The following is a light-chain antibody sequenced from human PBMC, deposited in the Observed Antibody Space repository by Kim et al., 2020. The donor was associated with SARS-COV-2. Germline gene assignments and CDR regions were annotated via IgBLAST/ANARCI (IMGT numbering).Light chain of an antibody. Sequence: SYELTQPPSVSVSPGQTASITCSGDKLGDKYAYWYQQKPGQSPVVVIYQDNKRPSGIPERFSGSNSGNTATLTISGTQAMDEADYYCQAWDRRSYVVFGGGTQLTVL. V-gene: IGLV3-1*01. CDR3: QAWDRRSYVV. J-gene: IGLJ2*01. CDR2: QDN. CDR1: KLGDKY.